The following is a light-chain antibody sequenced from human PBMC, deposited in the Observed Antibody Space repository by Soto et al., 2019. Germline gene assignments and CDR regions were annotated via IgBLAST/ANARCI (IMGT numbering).Light chain of an antibody. Sequence: VIWMTQCPSLLSASTVDSITIRCRMSQGISSYLAWYRKKPGKAPELLIYAASTVQSGLPSSFCGRGSGTDFTLPISCMQSEGFASYYCQQYYRFPLTFGQGTKVDIK. CDR1: QGISSY. J-gene: IGKJ1*01. CDR3: QQYYRFPLT. CDR2: AAS. V-gene: IGKV1D-8*01.